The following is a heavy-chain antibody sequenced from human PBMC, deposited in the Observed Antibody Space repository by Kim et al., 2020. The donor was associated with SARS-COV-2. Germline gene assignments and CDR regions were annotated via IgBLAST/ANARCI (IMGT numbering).Heavy chain of an antibody. CDR2: IIPIFGTA. CDR1: GGTFSSYA. V-gene: IGHV1-69*13. D-gene: IGHD5-12*01. J-gene: IGHJ6*02. CDR3: ARGQFFCGYDFNYYYYGMDV. Sequence: SVKVSCKASGGTFSSYAISWVRQAPGQGLEWMGGIIPIFGTANYAQKFQGRITITADESTSTAYMELRILRSEDTAVYYCARGQFFCGYDFNYYYYGMDVWGQGTAVTVPS.